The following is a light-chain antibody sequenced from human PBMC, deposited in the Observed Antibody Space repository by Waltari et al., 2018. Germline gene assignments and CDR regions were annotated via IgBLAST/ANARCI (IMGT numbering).Light chain of an antibody. Sequence: QSVLTQAPSASVTPGQRVTISCSGTISKIGDNPVSWYQQFPGTAPKLLIYNDDRRPSGVPDRFSGSKSGTSASLAISGLQSADVATYFCAAWDDTLNGPVFGGGTKLTVL. CDR1: ISKIGDNP. V-gene: IGLV1-44*01. CDR3: AAWDDTLNGPV. CDR2: NDD. J-gene: IGLJ3*02.